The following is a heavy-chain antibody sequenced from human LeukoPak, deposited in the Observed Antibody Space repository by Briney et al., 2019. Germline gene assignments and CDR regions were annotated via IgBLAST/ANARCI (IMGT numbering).Heavy chain of an antibody. CDR1: GFTFSNYR. V-gene: IGHV3-48*02. J-gene: IGHJ3*02. Sequence: PGGSLRLSCAASGFTFSNYRMNWVRQAPGKGLEWVSYISGSSSTIYYADSVKGRFTISRDNAKNSLFLQMNSLRDEDTAVYYCSLGIGAFDIWGQGTMVIVSS. CDR2: ISGSSSTI. D-gene: IGHD1-26*01. CDR3: SLGIGAFDI.